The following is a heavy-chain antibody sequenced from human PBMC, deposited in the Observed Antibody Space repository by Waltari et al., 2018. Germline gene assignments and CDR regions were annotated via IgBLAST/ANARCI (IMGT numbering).Heavy chain of an antibody. CDR1: GFTVSNNY. CDR3: STRHY. CDR2: IYSGGTT. Sequence: EVQLVESGGALVQPGGTLRLSGAASGFTVSNNYMSWVRQAPGKGLEWVSLIYSGGTTYYADSVKGRFTISRDKSNNTLYLQMNSLRAEDTSVYYCSTRHYWGQGTLVTVSS. J-gene: IGHJ4*02. V-gene: IGHV3-66*01.